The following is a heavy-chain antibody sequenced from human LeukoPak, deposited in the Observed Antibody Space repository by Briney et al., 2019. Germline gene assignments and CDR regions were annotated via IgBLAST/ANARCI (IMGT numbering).Heavy chain of an antibody. D-gene: IGHD4-11*01. V-gene: IGHV3-74*01. CDR3: AREYSNYGSVDY. Sequence: GGSLRLSCAASGFTFSSYWMHWVRQAPGKGLVWVSRINSDESSISYADSVKGRFTISRDNAKNTLYLQMNSLRAEDTAVYYCAREYSNYGSVDYWGQGTLVTVSS. J-gene: IGHJ4*02. CDR2: INSDESSI. CDR1: GFTFSSYW.